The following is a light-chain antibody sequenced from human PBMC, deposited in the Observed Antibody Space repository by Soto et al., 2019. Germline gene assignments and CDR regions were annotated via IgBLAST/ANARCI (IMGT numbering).Light chain of an antibody. V-gene: IGKV3-20*01. Sequence: EIVLTQSPGTLSLSPGERATLSCRASQSVSSIYLAWYQQKPGQAPRLLIYGASSRATGIPDRFSGSGSVTDFTLTIGRLEPEDFAVYYCQQYGSSRWTFGQGTKVEI. CDR1: QSVSSIY. CDR2: GAS. J-gene: IGKJ1*01. CDR3: QQYGSSRWT.